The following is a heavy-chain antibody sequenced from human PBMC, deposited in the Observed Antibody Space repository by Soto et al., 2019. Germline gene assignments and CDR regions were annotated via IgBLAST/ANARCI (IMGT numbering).Heavy chain of an antibody. CDR1: GFTVSSNY. V-gene: IGHV3-53*04. CDR2: IYSGGST. D-gene: IGHD3-3*01. J-gene: IGHJ6*03. Sequence: GGSLRLSCAASGFTVSSNYMSWVRQAPGKGLEWVSVIYSGGSTYYADSVKGRFTISRHNSKNTLYLQMNSLRAEETAVYYCARDPPVNYDFWSGYHAPMDVWGKGTTVTVSS. CDR3: ARDPPVNYDFWSGYHAPMDV.